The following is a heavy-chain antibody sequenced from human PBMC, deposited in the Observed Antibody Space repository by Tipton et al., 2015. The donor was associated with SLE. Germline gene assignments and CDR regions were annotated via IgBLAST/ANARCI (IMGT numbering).Heavy chain of an antibody. Sequence: TLSLTCTVSGGSISSVSYYWSWIRQPAGKGLGWVGHIYTSGSANYSPSLHSRDTISVDTSKNRFSLKLNSVTASDTAVYYCARGSVTIFGVAYYYYGLDVWGQGTTVTVSS. D-gene: IGHD3-3*01. CDR3: ARGSVTIFGVAYYYYGLDV. CDR1: GGSISSVSYY. V-gene: IGHV4-61*09. CDR2: IYTSGSA. J-gene: IGHJ6*02.